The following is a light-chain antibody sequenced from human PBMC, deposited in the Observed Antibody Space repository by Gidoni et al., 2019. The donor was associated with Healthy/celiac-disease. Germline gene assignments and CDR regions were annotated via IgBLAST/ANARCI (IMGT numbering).Light chain of an antibody. CDR1: QSVSSSY. CDR2: GAS. Sequence: EIVLTQSPGTLSLSPVERATLTCRASQSVSSSYLAWYQQKPGQAPRLLIYGASSRATAIPDRFSGSGSGTDFTLTISRLEPEDLAVYYCQQYGSSPGWTFGQGTKVEIK. J-gene: IGKJ1*01. CDR3: QQYGSSPGWT. V-gene: IGKV3-20*01.